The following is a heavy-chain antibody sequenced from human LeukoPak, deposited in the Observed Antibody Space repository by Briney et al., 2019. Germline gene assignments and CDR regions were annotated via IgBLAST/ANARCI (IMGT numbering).Heavy chain of an antibody. V-gene: IGHV3-21*01. CDR3: ARDGDVDTAMVSSYFDY. D-gene: IGHD5-18*01. Sequence: GGSLRLSXAASGFTFSSYSMNWVRQTPGKGLEWVSSISSSSSYIYYADSVKGRFTISRDNAKNSLYLQMNSLRAEDTAVYYCARDGDVDTAMVSSYFDYWGQGTLVTVSS. J-gene: IGHJ4*02. CDR1: GFTFSSYS. CDR2: ISSSSSYI.